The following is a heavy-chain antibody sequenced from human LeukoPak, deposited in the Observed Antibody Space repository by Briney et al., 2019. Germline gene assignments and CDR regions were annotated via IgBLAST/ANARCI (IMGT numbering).Heavy chain of an antibody. V-gene: IGHV4-34*11. CDR1: GGSFSGYY. CDR2: IFHSGST. CDR3: ARDEVVVVAAQLDY. J-gene: IGHJ4*02. D-gene: IGHD2-15*01. Sequence: PSETLSLACAVYGGSFSGYYWSWIRQPPGKGLEWVGSIFHSGSTYYNPSLKTRVTISVDTSKNQFSLNLNSVTAADTAVYYCARDEVVVVAAQLDYWGQGTLVTVSS.